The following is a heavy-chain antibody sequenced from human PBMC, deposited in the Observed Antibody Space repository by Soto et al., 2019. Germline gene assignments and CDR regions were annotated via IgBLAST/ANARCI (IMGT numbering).Heavy chain of an antibody. CDR2: IIPIFGTA. J-gene: IGHJ6*02. V-gene: IGHV1-69*12. CDR3: ARDRPRGSYGGNNYYHMDV. Sequence: QVQLVQSGAAVKKPGSSVKVSCKASGGTFSTYAISWVRQAPGQGLEWMGGIIPIFGTADYAQKFQGRVTITADESTSTAYMELRSLRSEDTAVYYCARDRPRGSYGGNNYYHMDVWGQGTTVTVSS. D-gene: IGHD4-17*01. CDR1: GGTFSTYA.